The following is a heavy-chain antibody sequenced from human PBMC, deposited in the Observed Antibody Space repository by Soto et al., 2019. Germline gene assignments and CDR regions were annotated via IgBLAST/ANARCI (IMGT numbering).Heavy chain of an antibody. CDR2: IDYSGST. CDR3: ARVYRGSSGYGKGRYFDY. D-gene: IGHD5-12*01. V-gene: IGHV4-59*01. J-gene: IGHJ4*02. CDR1: GGSISSYY. Sequence: QVQLQESGPGLVKPSETLSLTCTVSGGSISSYYWSWIRQPPGKGLEWIGYIDYSGSTNHNPSLKSRVTISLETSKNQFSLKLSSVTAADTAVYYCARVYRGSSGYGKGRYFDYWGQGTLVTVSS.